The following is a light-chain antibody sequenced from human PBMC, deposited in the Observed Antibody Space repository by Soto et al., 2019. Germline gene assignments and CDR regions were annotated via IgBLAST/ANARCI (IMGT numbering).Light chain of an antibody. J-gene: IGKJ4*01. Sequence: EIPMTQSPVTLSVSPGERATLSCRASHTVSSSLAWYQQKPGQAPRLLIDEASNRATGSPARFSGSGAGADFTLTISSLQSEDFAVYYCQHYVTWPLTFGGGTKVDIK. V-gene: IGKV3D-15*01. CDR2: EAS. CDR1: HTVSSS. CDR3: QHYVTWPLT.